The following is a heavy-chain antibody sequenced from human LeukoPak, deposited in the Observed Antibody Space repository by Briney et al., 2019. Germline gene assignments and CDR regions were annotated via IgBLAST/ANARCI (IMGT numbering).Heavy chain of an antibody. J-gene: IGHJ4*02. CDR1: GYTFTSYG. D-gene: IGHD6-13*01. CDR2: ISAYNGNT. Sequence: ASVKVSCKASGYTFTSYGISWVRPAPGQGLEWMGWISAYNGNTNYAQKLQGRVTMTTDTSTSTAYMELRSLRSDDTAVYYCARDIPTDILAAAGSFDYWGQGTLVTVSS. V-gene: IGHV1-18*01. CDR3: ARDIPTDILAAAGSFDY.